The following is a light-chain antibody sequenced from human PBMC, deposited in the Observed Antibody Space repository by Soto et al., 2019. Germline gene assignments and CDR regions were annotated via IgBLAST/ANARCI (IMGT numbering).Light chain of an antibody. Sequence: IVMTQSPATLSVSPGERATLSCRASQSVSSNLAWYQQNPGQAPRLLISGASTRATGIPARFSGSGSGTEFTLTISSLQSEDFAVYYCQQYNNWPLTFGGGTKVEIK. J-gene: IGKJ4*01. CDR1: QSVSSN. CDR3: QQYNNWPLT. CDR2: GAS. V-gene: IGKV3D-15*01.